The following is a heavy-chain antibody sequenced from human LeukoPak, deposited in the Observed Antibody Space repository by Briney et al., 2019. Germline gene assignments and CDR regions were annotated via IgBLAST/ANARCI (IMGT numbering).Heavy chain of an antibody. CDR1: GGSFSGYY. J-gene: IGHJ4*02. CDR3: ARHSIASDGARLFDY. Sequence: SETLSLTCAVYGGSFSGYYWSWIRQPPGKGLEWIGEINHSGSTNYNPSLKSRVTISVDTSKNQFSLKLTSVTAADTAVYYCARHSIASDGARLFDYWGRGTLVTVSS. D-gene: IGHD2-21*01. CDR2: INHSGST. V-gene: IGHV4-34*01.